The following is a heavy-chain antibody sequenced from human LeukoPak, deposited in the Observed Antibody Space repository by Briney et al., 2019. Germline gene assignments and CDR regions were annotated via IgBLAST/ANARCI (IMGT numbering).Heavy chain of an antibody. CDR1: GFTFSSYE. Sequence: GGSLRLSCAASGFTFSSYEMNWVRQAPGKGLEWVSYISSSGSTIYYADSVKGRFTISRDNAKNSLYLQMNSLRAEDTALYYCARDWVAAGGGYMDVWGKGTTVTISS. CDR3: ARDWVAAGGGYMDV. D-gene: IGHD6-13*01. V-gene: IGHV3-48*03. J-gene: IGHJ6*03. CDR2: ISSSGSTI.